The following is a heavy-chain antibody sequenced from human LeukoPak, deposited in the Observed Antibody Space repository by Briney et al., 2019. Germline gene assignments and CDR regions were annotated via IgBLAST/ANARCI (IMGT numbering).Heavy chain of an antibody. V-gene: IGHV3-30*01. CDR3: ARDSTYYYDSGSSGPHYFDN. J-gene: IGHJ4*02. Sequence: GKSLRLSCAPSGFTFSNYPMHCVRQAPGKGLEGVSLISSGGTYEYYADSVKGRFTISRDNSKNTLYLKLNSLRAEDTAVYYCARDSTYYYDSGSSGPHYFDNWGQGTLVTVSS. CDR1: GFTFSNYP. D-gene: IGHD3-10*01. CDR2: ISSGGTYE.